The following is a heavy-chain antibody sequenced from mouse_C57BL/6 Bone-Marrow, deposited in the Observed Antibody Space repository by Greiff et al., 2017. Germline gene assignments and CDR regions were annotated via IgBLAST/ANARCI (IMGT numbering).Heavy chain of an antibody. CDR1: GFNIKDDY. D-gene: IGHD1-1*01. CDR2: IDPENGDT. V-gene: IGHV14-4*01. Sequence: VQLQQSGAELVRPGASVKLSCTASGFNIKDDYMHWVKQRPEQGLEWIGWIDPENGDTEYAAKFQGKAIITADTSSTTAYLQLSSLTSEDTAVYYCTTTAYYYGSSQFAYWGQGTLVTVSA. CDR3: TTTAYYYGSSQFAY. J-gene: IGHJ3*01.